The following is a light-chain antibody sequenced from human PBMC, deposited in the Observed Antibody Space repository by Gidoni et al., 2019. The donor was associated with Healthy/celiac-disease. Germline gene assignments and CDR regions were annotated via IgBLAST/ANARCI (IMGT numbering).Light chain of an antibody. CDR1: QDISNY. V-gene: IGKV1-33*01. J-gene: IGKJ5*01. CDR2: DAS. CDR3: QQYDNRHT. Sequence: DIQMTQSPSSLSASVGDRVTITCQASQDISNYLNWYQQKPGKAPKLLIYDASNLETGVPSRFSGSGSGTDFTFTISSLQPEDIATYYCQQYDNRHTFGQXTRLEIK.